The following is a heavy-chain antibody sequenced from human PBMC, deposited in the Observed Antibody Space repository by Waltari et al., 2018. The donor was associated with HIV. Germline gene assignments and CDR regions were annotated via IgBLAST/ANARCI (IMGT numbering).Heavy chain of an antibody. V-gene: IGHV4-61*01. Sequence: QVQLQESGPGLVKPSETLSLTCTVSGGSVSSGSYYWSWIRQPPGKGLEWIGYIHYSGSTNYNPALTSRVTISVDTSKNQFSLKLSSVTAADTAVYYCASFDSSSWYQGSSANGMDVWGQGTTVTVSS. CDR2: IHYSGST. J-gene: IGHJ6*02. CDR1: GGSVSSGSYY. CDR3: ASFDSSSWYQGSSANGMDV. D-gene: IGHD6-13*01.